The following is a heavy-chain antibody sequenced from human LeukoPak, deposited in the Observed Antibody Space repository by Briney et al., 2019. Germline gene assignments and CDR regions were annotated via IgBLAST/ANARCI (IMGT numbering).Heavy chain of an antibody. V-gene: IGHV1-69*05. Sequence: SVKVSCKASGGTFSSYAISWVRQAPGQGLEWMGRIIPIFGTAHYAQKFQGRVTITTDEATSTAYMELSSLRSEDTAVYYCAREEDYYDSSGSPRSWFDPWGQGTLATVSS. J-gene: IGHJ5*02. CDR1: GGTFSSYA. D-gene: IGHD3-22*01. CDR3: AREEDYYDSSGSPRSWFDP. CDR2: IIPIFGTA.